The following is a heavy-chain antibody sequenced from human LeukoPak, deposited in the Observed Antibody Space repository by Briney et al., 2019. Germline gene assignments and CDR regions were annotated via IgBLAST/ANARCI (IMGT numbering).Heavy chain of an antibody. CDR1: GYTFTSYD. CDR2: MNPNSGNT. Sequence: ASVKVSCKASGYTFTSYDINWVRQATGQGLEWMGWMNPNSGNTGYAQKFQGRVTITRNTSISTAYMELSSLRSEDTAVYYCARGLYYDFWSGHYYMDVWGKGTTVTVSS. V-gene: IGHV1-8*03. CDR3: ARGLYYDFWSGHYYMDV. J-gene: IGHJ6*03. D-gene: IGHD3-3*01.